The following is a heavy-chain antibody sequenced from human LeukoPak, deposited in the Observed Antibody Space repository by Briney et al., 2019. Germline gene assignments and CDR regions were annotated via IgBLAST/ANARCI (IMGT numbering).Heavy chain of an antibody. J-gene: IGHJ4*02. Sequence: SETLSLTCTVSGGSISSGGYYWSWIRQHPGKGLEWIGYIYYSGSTYYNPSFKSRVTISVDTSKNQFSLKLSSVTAADTAVYYCAREGTSMVRGGSGFDYWGQGTLVTVSS. D-gene: IGHD3-10*01. CDR2: IYYSGST. CDR3: AREGTSMVRGGSGFDY. V-gene: IGHV4-31*03. CDR1: GGSISSGGYY.